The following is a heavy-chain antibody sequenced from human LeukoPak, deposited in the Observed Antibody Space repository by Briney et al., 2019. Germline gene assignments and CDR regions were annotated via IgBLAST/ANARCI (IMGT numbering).Heavy chain of an antibody. CDR1: GYNFTSYD. D-gene: IGHD6-19*01. Sequence: ASVNVSCKASGYNFTSYDISWMRQAPGQGLEWMGWISAYNGNTNYARNLQGRVTMTTDTSTSTAYMELRSLRSDDTAVYYCARGTSAWFAVDYWGQGTLVTVSS. V-gene: IGHV1-18*01. CDR3: ARGTSAWFAVDY. CDR2: ISAYNGNT. J-gene: IGHJ4*02.